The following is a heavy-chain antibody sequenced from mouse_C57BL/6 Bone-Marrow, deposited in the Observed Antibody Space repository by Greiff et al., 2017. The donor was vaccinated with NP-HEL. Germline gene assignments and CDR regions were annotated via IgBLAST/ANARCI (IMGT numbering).Heavy chain of an antibody. CDR1: GYTFTSYW. V-gene: IGHV1-64*01. Sequence: QVQLQQPGAELVKPGASVKLSCKASGYTFTSYWMHWVKQRPGQGLEWIGMIHPNSGSTNYNEKFKSKATLTVDKSSSTAYMQLSSLTSEDSAVYYCARRGYYYGSSPSYAMDYWGQGTSVTVFS. D-gene: IGHD1-1*01. CDR3: ARRGYYYGSSPSYAMDY. CDR2: IHPNSGST. J-gene: IGHJ4*01.